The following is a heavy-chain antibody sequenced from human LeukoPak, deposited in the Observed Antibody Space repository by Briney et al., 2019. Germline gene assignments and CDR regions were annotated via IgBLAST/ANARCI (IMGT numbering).Heavy chain of an antibody. CDR1: GFTFNDFW. CDR3: ARGLYYHMDV. CDR2: INRDGGST. Sequence: TGRSLRLSCAASGFTFNDFWMHWARQAPGKGLVWVSRINRDGGSTICADSVKVRFTISRDTAKNTLYLHMNNLRVEDTALYYCARGLYYHMDVWGQGTAVTVSS. J-gene: IGHJ6*02. V-gene: IGHV3-74*01.